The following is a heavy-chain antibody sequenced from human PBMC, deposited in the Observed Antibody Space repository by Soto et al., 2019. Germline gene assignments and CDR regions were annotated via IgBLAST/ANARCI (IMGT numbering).Heavy chain of an antibody. D-gene: IGHD3-22*01. CDR3: XKEPYDSTGFYYXFHH. Sequence: QVQLVESGGGVVQPGRSLRLSCAASGFTFSSYGMHWVRQAPGKGLEWVAVISSDGSDKNYADSVKGRFSISRDNSRNTLFLQMNSLRXXXXXXXXXXKEPYDSTGFYYXFHHWGQGTLVTVXS. V-gene: IGHV3-30*03. CDR1: GFTFSSYG. J-gene: IGHJ4*02. CDR2: ISSDGSDK.